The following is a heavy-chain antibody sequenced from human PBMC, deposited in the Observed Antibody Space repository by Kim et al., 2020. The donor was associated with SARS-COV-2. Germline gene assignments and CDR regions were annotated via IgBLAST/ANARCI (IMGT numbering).Heavy chain of an antibody. V-gene: IGHV4-39*01. D-gene: IGHD1-1*01. J-gene: IGHJ4*02. CDR3: ARHVSPLERRGFAKRGVDY. CDR2: IYYSGST. Sequence: SETLSLPCTVSGGSISSSSYYWGWIRQPPGKGLEWIGSIYYSGSTYYNPSLKSRVTISVDTSKNQFSLKLSSVTAADTAVYYCARHVSPLERRGFAKRGVDYWGQGTLVTVSS. CDR1: GGSISSSSYY.